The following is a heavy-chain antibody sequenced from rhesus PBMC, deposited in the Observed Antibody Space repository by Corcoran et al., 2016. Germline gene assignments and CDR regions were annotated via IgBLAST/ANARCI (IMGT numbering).Heavy chain of an antibody. CDR3: AREIYGGGVDY. J-gene: IGHJ4*01. D-gene: IGHD4-29*01. V-gene: IGHV4-122*02. Sequence: QVQLQESGPGLVKPSETLSLTCAVSGGSISSGYYYWSWIRQPPGKGLEWIGYITYSGSTSYNPSLQSRVTNSRDTSKNQFSLKLSSVTAADTAVYYCAREIYGGGVDYWGQGVLVTVSS. CDR2: ITYSGST. CDR1: GGSISSGYYY.